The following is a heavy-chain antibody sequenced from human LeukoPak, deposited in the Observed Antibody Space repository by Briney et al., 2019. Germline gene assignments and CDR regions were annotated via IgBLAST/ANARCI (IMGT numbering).Heavy chain of an antibody. CDR2: INPNSGGT. CDR3: ARDFFSEVTYHGEIAYFDQ. V-gene: IGHV1-2*02. D-gene: IGHD1-14*01. CDR1: RYTFTGYY. J-gene: IGHJ4*02. Sequence: ASVKVSCKPSRYTFTGYYMHWVPHAPGQGLEWMVCINPNSGGTNYAQKFQGRVTMTGDTSISTTYMEGTTVRSDDTGIYYSARDFFSEVTYHGEIAYFDQWGPGTLVSVSS.